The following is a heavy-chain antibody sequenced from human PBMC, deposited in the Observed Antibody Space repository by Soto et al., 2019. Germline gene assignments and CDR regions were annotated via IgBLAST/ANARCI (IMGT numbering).Heavy chain of an antibody. CDR2: IYYSGST. CDR1: GGSISSGGYY. D-gene: IGHD3-3*01. J-gene: IGHJ6*02. V-gene: IGHV4-31*03. Sequence: PSETLSLTCTVSGGSISSGGYYWSWIRQHPGKGLEWIGYIYYSGSTYYKPSLKSRDTISVDTSKNQLSLKLSSVTAADTAVYYCAKYSPATYDFWSGGHYYYYYGMDVWGQGTTVTVSS. CDR3: AKYSPATYDFWSGGHYYYYYGMDV.